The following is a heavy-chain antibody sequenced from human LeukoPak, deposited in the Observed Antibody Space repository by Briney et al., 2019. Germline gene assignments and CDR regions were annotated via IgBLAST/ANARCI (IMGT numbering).Heavy chain of an antibody. CDR2: IYHSGST. D-gene: IGHD3-10*01. V-gene: IGHV4-38-2*02. J-gene: IGHJ6*03. CDR1: GYSISSGYY. CDR3: ASLGGDYYGSGTYGQLGYAWSSKYNYYYYMDV. Sequence: PSETLSLTCTVSGYSISSGYYWGWIRQPPGKGLEWIGSIYHSGSTYYNPSLKSRVTISVDTSKNQFSLKLSSVTAADTAVYYCASLGGDYYGSGTYGQLGYAWSSKYNYYYYMDVWGKGTTVTISS.